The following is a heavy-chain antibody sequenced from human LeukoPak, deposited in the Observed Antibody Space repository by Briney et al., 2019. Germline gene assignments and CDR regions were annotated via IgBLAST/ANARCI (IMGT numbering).Heavy chain of an antibody. D-gene: IGHD2-15*01. CDR1: XXXXXSXA. J-gene: IGHJ6*02. CDR2: XXGSGNRT. V-gene: IGHV3-23*01. CDR3: AKNLYCGGGSCYPSALGMDV. Sequence: SXXLSCAASXXXXXSXAMSXGXQXXXXGXXXXXXXXGSGNRTYYADSVKGRFTISRDNSKNTLFLQMNSLRAEDTAVYYCAKNLYCGGGSCYPSALGMDVWGQGTTVTVSS.